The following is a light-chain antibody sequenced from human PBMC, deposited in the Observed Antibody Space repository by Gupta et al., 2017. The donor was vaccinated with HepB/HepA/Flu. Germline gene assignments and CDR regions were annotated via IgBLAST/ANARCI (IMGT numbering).Light chain of an antibody. J-gene: IGKJ1*01. CDR1: QSVFYDSNNKNY. Sequence: DFVMTQSPDSLSVSLGERATINCKSSQSVFYDSNNKNYLAWYQQKPGQPPKLLIYWASRRDSGVPDRFSGSGFGTDFTLTISSLQAEDVAVYYCQQDDHTPRTFGQGTKVEIK. CDR3: QQDDHTPRT. V-gene: IGKV4-1*01. CDR2: WAS.